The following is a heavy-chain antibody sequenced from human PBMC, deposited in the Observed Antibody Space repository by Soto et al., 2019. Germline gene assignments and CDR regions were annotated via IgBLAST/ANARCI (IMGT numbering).Heavy chain of an antibody. J-gene: IGHJ3*02. CDR2: IWYDGSNK. CDR1: GFTFSSYG. D-gene: IGHD1-20*01. V-gene: IGHV3-33*01. CDR3: ARDGNWNPGTFDI. Sequence: QVQLVESGGGVVQPGRSLRLSCAASGFTFSSYGMHWVRQAPGKGLEWVAVIWYDGSNKYYADSVKGRFTISRDNSKNTLYLQMNSLRAEDTAVYYCARDGNWNPGTFDIWGQGTMVTVSS.